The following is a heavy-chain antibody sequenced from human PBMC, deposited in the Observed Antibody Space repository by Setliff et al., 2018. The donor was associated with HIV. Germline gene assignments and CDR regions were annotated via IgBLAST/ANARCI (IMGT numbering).Heavy chain of an antibody. CDR3: ATAPAGEILGSRPFYFDY. V-gene: IGHV4-31*03. Sequence: SETLSLTCTVSGDSINSGNYYWSWIRQHPGKGLEWIGYIYYSGSTYYSPSLKSRVTISEDTSKNQFSLKRRSVTAADTAVYYCATAPAGEILGSRPFYFDYWGQGTLVTVSS. D-gene: IGHD3-10*01. J-gene: IGHJ4*02. CDR1: GDSINSGNYY. CDR2: IYYSGST.